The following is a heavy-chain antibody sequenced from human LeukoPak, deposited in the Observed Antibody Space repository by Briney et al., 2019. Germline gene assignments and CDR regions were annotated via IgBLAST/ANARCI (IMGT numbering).Heavy chain of an antibody. CDR3: ARVRDYYGSGSWYMDV. J-gene: IGHJ6*03. CDR1: GGSISSYY. CDR2: IYTSGST. Sequence: SETLSLTCTVSGGSISSYYWSWIRQPAGKGLEWIGRIYTSGSTNYNPSLKSRVTMSVDTSKNQFSLKLSSVTAADTAVYYCARVRDYYGSGSWYMDVWGKGTTVTISS. V-gene: IGHV4-4*07. D-gene: IGHD3-10*01.